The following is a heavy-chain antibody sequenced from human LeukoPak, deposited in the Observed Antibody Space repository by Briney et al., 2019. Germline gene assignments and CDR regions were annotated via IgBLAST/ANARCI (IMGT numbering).Heavy chain of an antibody. CDR1: GFTFSSYA. Sequence: PGGSPRLSCAASGFTFSSYAMHWVRQAPGKGLEWVAVISYDGSNKYYADSVRGRFTISRDNSKNTLYLQMNSLRAEDTAVYYCAGGIRFLEWLFPDYYYYMDVWGKGTTVTVSS. CDR3: AGGIRFLEWLFPDYYYYMDV. V-gene: IGHV3-30-3*01. J-gene: IGHJ6*03. CDR2: ISYDGSNK. D-gene: IGHD3-3*01.